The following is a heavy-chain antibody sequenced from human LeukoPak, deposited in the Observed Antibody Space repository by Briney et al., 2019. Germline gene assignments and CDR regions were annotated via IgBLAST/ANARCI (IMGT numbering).Heavy chain of an antibody. Sequence: PGGSLRLSCVGSGFTFSSYAMTWVRQAPGKGLEWVSSIRGSGDGTSYADSVKGRFTMSRDNSKNTLYLQMDSLRAEDTAMYYCGRDPNGDYVGAFDFWGRGTLDTVSS. CDR2: IRGSGDGT. D-gene: IGHD4-17*01. J-gene: IGHJ3*01. V-gene: IGHV3-23*01. CDR1: GFTFSSYA. CDR3: GRDPNGDYVGAFDF.